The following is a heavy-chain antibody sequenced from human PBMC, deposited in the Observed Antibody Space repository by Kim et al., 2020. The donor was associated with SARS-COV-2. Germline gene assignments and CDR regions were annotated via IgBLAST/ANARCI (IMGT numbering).Heavy chain of an antibody. Sequence: ASVKVSCKASGYTFTSYYMHWVRQAPGQGLEWMGIINPSGGSTSYAQKFQGRVTMTRDTSTSTVYMELSSLRSEDTAVYYCARDSDSDTANEGCGMDVWGQGTTVTVSS. CDR1: GYTFTSYY. CDR2: INPSGGST. V-gene: IGHV1-46*01. CDR3: ARDSDSDTANEGCGMDV. D-gene: IGHD5-18*01. J-gene: IGHJ6*02.